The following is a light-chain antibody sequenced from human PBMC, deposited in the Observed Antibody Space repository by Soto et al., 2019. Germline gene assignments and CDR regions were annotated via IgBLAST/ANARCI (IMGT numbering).Light chain of an antibody. CDR2: AAS. V-gene: IGKV1-5*01. Sequence: DIQMTESPSSLSASVGARVTITCRASQYIGDFLNWYQQTPGKAPKLLIYAASSLQSGVPSRFSGSGSGTEFTLTISSLQPDDFETYYCQHYNSYSEAFGQGTKVDIK. CDR3: QHYNSYSEA. CDR1: QYIGDF. J-gene: IGKJ1*01.